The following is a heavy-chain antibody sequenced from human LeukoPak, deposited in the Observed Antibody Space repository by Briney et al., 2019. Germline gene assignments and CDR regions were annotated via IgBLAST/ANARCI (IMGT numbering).Heavy chain of an antibody. CDR3: ARHGNAYYYYYMDV. J-gene: IGHJ6*03. D-gene: IGHD4-23*01. CDR1: GGSISSGGYY. CDR2: IYYSGST. Sequence: SETLSLTCTVSGGSISSGGYYWGWIRQPPGKGLEWIGSIYYSGSTYYNPSLKSRVTISVDTTKNQFSLKLSSVTAADTAVYYCARHGNAYYYYYMDVWGKGTTVTVSS. V-gene: IGHV4-39*01.